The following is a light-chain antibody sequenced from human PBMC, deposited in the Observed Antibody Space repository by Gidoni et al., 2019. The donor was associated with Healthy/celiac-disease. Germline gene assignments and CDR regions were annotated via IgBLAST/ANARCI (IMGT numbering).Light chain of an antibody. CDR3: QQYGSSPPFT. Sequence: EMVLTQSPGTLSLSPGERATLSCRASQSVSSSYLAWYQQKPGQAPRLLIYGASSRATGIPDRFSGSGSGTVFTLTISRLEPEDFAVYYCQQYGSSPPFTFGPGTKVDIK. J-gene: IGKJ3*01. V-gene: IGKV3-20*01. CDR2: GAS. CDR1: QSVSSSY.